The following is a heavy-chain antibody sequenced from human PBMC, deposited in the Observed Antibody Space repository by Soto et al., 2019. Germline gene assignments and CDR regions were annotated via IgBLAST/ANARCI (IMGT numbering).Heavy chain of an antibody. CDR3: AAGETSSRNLAPYYLDF. D-gene: IGHD6-13*01. Sequence: SETLSLTCTVSGGSMRNYFWTWIRQPPGKGLEWIGYIHYSGTTSFFPSYNPSLRSRVTISEDTSKNQFSLKLLSVTTADTAVHFCAAGETSSRNLAPYYLDFWGQGTLVTVSS. J-gene: IGHJ4*02. CDR1: GGSMRNYF. CDR2: IHYSGTT. V-gene: IGHV4-59*01.